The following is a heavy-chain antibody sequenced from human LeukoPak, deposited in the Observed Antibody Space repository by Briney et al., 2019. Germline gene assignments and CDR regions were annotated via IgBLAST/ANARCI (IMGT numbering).Heavy chain of an antibody. J-gene: IGHJ4*02. CDR1: GGSISSSSYY. CDR2: IYYSGST. V-gene: IGHV4-39*01. CDR3: ARPGALSWYLDY. D-gene: IGHD6-13*01. Sequence: PSETLSLTCTVSGGSISSSSYYWGWIRQPPGKGLEWIGSIYYSGSTYYNPSLKSRVTISVDTSKNQFSLKLSSVTAADTAVYYCARPGALSWYLDYWGQGTLVTVSS.